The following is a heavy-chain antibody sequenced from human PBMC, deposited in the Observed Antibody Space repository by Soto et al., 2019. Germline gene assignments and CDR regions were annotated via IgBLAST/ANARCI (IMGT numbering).Heavy chain of an antibody. CDR1: GYIFTSYY. Sequence: ASVKVSCKASGYIFTSYYMHWVRQAPGQGLEWMGIINPSGGSTSYAQKFQGRVTMTRDTSTSTVYMELSSLRSEDTAVYYCARDRKITIFGVVIINYYYYGMDVWGQGTTVTVSS. CDR3: ARDRKITIFGVVIINYYYYGMDV. V-gene: IGHV1-46*01. D-gene: IGHD3-3*01. J-gene: IGHJ6*02. CDR2: INPSGGST.